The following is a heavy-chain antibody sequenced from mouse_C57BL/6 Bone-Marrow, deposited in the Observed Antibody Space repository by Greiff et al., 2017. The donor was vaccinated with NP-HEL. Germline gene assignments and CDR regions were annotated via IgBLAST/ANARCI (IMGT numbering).Heavy chain of an antibody. CDR3: TGSWGLFAY. CDR2: IRLKSDNYAT. D-gene: IGHD4-1*01. CDR1: GFTFSNYW. V-gene: IGHV6-3*01. Sequence: EVKLEESGGGLVQPGGSMKLSCVASGFTFSNYWMNWVRQSPEKGLEWVAQIRLKSDNYATPYAESVKGRFTISRDDSKRSVYLQMNNLRAEDTGMYYCTGSWGLFAYWGQGTLVTVSA. J-gene: IGHJ3*01.